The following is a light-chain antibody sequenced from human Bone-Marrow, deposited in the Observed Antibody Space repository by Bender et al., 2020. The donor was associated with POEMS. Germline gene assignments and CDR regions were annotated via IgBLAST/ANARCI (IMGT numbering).Light chain of an antibody. J-gene: IGLJ1*01. CDR2: ECS. CDR1: SSDVGSYNL. CDR3: CSYAGSTTFYV. V-gene: IGLV2-23*01. Sequence: QSALTQPASVSGSPGQSITISCTGTSSDVGSYNLVSWYQQHPGKAPKLMIYECSKRPSGVSPRFSGSKSGNTASLTISGLLAEDEADYYCCSYAGSTTFYVFGSGTKVTVL.